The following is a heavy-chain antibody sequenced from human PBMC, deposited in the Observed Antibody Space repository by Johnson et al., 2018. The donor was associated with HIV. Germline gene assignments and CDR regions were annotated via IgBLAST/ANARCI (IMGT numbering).Heavy chain of an antibody. J-gene: IGHJ3*02. D-gene: IGHD3-22*01. CDR1: GFAFRSYW. CDR3: ASKIVVVPGGVGTFDI. CDR2: ISYDGSNK. Sequence: QVQLVESGGGLVQPGGSLRLSCAASGFAFRSYWMHWVRQAPGKGLEWVAVISYDGSNKYYADSVKDRFTISRDNAKNSLYLQMNSLRAEDTAVYYCASKIVVVPGGVGTFDIWGQGTMVTVSS. V-gene: IGHV3-30*14.